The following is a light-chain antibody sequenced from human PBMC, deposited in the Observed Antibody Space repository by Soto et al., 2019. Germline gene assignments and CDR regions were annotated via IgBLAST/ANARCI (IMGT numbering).Light chain of an antibody. Sequence: DIVMTQSPLSLPVTPGEPASISCRSSQSLLYSDGYNYLDWYLQKPGQSPQLLIYLGSNRDSGVPDRFSGSGSGTDFTLEISRVEAEDVGVYYCMQGTHWPPITFGQGTRLEIK. J-gene: IGKJ5*01. CDR3: MQGTHWPPIT. V-gene: IGKV2-28*01. CDR2: LGS. CDR1: QSLLYSDGYNY.